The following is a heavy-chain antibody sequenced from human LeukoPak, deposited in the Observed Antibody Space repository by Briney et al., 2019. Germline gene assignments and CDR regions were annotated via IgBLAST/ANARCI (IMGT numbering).Heavy chain of an antibody. J-gene: IGHJ4*02. D-gene: IGHD3-10*01. CDR3: AKQFLWFGELSHFDY. V-gene: IGHV3-30*02. CDR2: IRSDGNYK. Sequence: GGSLRLSCAASGFTFSSYGMHWVRQAPGKGLEWVAFIRSDGNYKYYADSVKGRFTISRDNSKNTLYLQMNGLRAEDTAVYYCAKQFLWFGELSHFDYWGQGTLFTVSS. CDR1: GFTFSSYG.